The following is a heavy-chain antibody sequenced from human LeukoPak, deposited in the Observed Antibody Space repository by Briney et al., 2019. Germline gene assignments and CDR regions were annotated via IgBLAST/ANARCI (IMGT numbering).Heavy chain of an antibody. D-gene: IGHD3-10*01. J-gene: IGHJ6*02. V-gene: IGHV3-74*01. CDR1: GFTFSSYW. CDR2: IDSDGSST. CDR3: ARDYGRSRDYGMDV. Sequence: GGSLRLSCAASGFTFSSYWMHWVRQAPGKGLVWVSRIDSDGSSTTYADSVKGRFTISRDNAKNTLYLQMNSLRAEDTAVYFCARDYGRSRDYGMDVWGQGTTVTVSS.